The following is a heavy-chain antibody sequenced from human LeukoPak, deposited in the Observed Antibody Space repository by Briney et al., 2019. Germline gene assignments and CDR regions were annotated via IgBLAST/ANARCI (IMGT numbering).Heavy chain of an antibody. V-gene: IGHV3-11*01. CDR3: ARDSRIVVVPAAPYYYYYGMDV. J-gene: IGHJ6*02. D-gene: IGHD2-2*01. Sequence: PGGSLRLSCAASGFTFSDYYMSWIRQAPGKGLEWVSYTSSSGSTIYYADSVKGRFTISRDNAKNSLYLQMNSLRAEDTAVYYCARDSRIVVVPAAPYYYYYGMDVWGQGTTVTVSS. CDR2: TSSSGSTI. CDR1: GFTFSDYY.